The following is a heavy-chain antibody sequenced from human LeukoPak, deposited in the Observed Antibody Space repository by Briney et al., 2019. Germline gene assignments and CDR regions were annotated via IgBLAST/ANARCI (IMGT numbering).Heavy chain of an antibody. CDR1: GYTFTSYG. Sequence: GASVKVSCKASGYTFTSYGISWVRQAPGQGLEWMGWINPNSGGTNYAQKFQGRVTMTRDTSISTAYMELSRLRSDDTAVYYCASISSGWFDYWGQGTLVTVSS. CDR3: ASISSGWFDY. J-gene: IGHJ4*02. D-gene: IGHD6-19*01. V-gene: IGHV1-2*02. CDR2: INPNSGGT.